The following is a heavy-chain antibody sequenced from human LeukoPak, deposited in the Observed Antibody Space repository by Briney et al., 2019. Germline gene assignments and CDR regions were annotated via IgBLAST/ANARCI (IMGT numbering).Heavy chain of an antibody. CDR2: ITSSGSYT. CDR1: GFTFSNYN. V-gene: IGHV3-21*01. CDR3: ARDPYSGNYGTYYYYYMDV. D-gene: IGHD1-26*01. Sequence: GGSLRLSCADSGFTFSNYNMNWVRQAPGKAMEWVSSITSSGSYTFYADSVKGRFTISRDNAKNSLYLQMDSLGPEDTAVYYCARDPYSGNYGTYYYYYMDVWGKGTTVTISS. J-gene: IGHJ6*03.